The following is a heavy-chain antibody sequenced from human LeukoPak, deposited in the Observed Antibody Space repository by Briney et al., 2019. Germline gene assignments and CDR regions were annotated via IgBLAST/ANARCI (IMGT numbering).Heavy chain of an antibody. Sequence: ASVKVSCKASGYTFTSYGISWVRQAPGQGLEWMGWISAYNGNTNYAQKLQGRVTVTTDTSTSTAYMELSSLRSEDTAVYYCARRVTASLGDYYMDVWGRGTTVTVSS. V-gene: IGHV1-18*01. CDR1: GYTFTSYG. CDR3: ARRVTASLGDYYMDV. CDR2: ISAYNGNT. D-gene: IGHD2-21*02. J-gene: IGHJ6*03.